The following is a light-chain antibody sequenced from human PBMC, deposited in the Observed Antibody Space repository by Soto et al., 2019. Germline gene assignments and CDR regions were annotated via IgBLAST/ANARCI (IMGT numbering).Light chain of an antibody. J-gene: IGKJ2*01. CDR3: QQYHSSPYT. V-gene: IGKV3-20*01. CDR1: QSVSSSY. CDR2: SAS. Sequence: EILLTQSPGTLSLSPGERATLSCGASQSVSSSYLAWSQQKPGQAPRLLIYSASSRAAGIPARFSGSGTGTDFTLTINRLEPEDFAVYYCQQYHSSPYTFGQGTKLEIK.